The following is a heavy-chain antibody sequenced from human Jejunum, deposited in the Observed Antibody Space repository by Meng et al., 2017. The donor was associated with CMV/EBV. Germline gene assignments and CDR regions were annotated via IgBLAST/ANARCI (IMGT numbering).Heavy chain of an antibody. J-gene: IGHJ4*02. CDR1: APA. D-gene: IGHD3-10*01. CDR3: SRHGSVRAYDPNYFFDY. Sequence: APAIHWVRPAPGTGLEWVGRLRSKPTNYATAFAASVKGRFTISRDDSRNSAYLQMSSLRTEDTAVYYCSRHGSVRAYDPNYFFDYWGQGTLVTVSS. V-gene: IGHV3-73*01. CDR2: LRSKPTNYAT.